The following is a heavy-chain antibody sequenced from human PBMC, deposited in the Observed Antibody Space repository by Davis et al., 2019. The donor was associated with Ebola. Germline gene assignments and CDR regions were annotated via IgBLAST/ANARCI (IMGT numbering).Heavy chain of an antibody. CDR1: GGSFRGYF. J-gene: IGHJ5*02. Sequence: SETLSLTCALYGGSFRGYFWSWIRQSPGKGMQWIGQISHGGVTSYNPSLESRFTISMDTSKNQFYLRLDSVTASDTAVYYCARTAMTSISDLGLGYNYFDPWGQGSLVTVST. CDR3: ARTAMTSISDLGLGYNYFDP. CDR2: ISHGGVT. V-gene: IGHV4-34*01. D-gene: IGHD2-21*02.